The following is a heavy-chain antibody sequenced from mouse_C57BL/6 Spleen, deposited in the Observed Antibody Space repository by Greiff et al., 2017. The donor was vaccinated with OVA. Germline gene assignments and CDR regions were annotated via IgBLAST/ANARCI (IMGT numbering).Heavy chain of an antibody. J-gene: IGHJ4*01. CDR2: IDPSDSYT. Sequence: QVQLQQPGAELVMPGASVKLSCKASGYTFTSYWMHWVKQRPGQGLEWIGEIDPSDSYTNYNQKFKGKSTLTVDKSSSTAYMQRSSLTSEDSSVYAGASKGFGYDPYDAMDYWGQGTSVTVSS. CDR3: ASKGFGYDPYDAMDY. D-gene: IGHD2-2*01. V-gene: IGHV1-69*01. CDR1: GYTFTSYW.